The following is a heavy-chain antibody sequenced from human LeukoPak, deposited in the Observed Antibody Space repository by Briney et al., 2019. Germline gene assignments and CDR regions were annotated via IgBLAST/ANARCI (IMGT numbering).Heavy chain of an antibody. J-gene: IGHJ5*02. CDR3: ARGRPTTSIAAAGVNWFDP. CDR1: GFTVSSNY. CDR2: IYSGGST. Sequence: PPGGSLRLSCAASGFTVSSNYMSWVRQAPGKGLEWVSVIYSGGSTYYADSVKGRFTISRDNSKNTLYLQMNSLRAEDTAVYYCARGRPTTSIAAAGVNWFDPWGQGTLVTVSS. D-gene: IGHD6-13*01. V-gene: IGHV3-53*01.